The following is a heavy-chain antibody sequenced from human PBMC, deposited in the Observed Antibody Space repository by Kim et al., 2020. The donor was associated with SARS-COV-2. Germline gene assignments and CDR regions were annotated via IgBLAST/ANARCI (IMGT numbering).Heavy chain of an antibody. CDR2: IYYSGST. V-gene: IGHV4-39*01. J-gene: IGHJ3*02. CDR1: GGSISSSSYY. Sequence: SETLSLTCTVSGGSISSSSYYWGWIRQPPGKGLEWIGSIYYSGSTYYNPSLKSRVTISVDTSKNQFSLKLSSVTAADTAVYYCARSLLAAIGAFDIWGQGTMVTVSS. CDR3: ARSLLAAIGAFDI. D-gene: IGHD2-2*01.